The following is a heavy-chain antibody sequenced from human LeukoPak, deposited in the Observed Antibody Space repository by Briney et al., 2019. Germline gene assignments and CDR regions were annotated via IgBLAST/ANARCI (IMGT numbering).Heavy chain of an antibody. Sequence: ASVKVSCKASGYTFTGYYMHWVRQAPGQGLEWMGWINPNSGGTNYAQKFQGRVTITRNTSISTAYMELSSLRSEDTAVYYCAVYWNDFDYWGQGTLVTVSS. CDR1: GYTFTGYY. V-gene: IGHV1-2*02. J-gene: IGHJ4*02. CDR3: AVYWNDFDY. CDR2: INPNSGGT. D-gene: IGHD1-1*01.